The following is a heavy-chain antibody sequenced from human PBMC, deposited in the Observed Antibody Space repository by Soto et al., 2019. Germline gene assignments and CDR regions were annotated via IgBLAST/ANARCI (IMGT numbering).Heavy chain of an antibody. CDR3: VRTSLVVAAATREDY. D-gene: IGHD2-15*01. CDR1: GFTFSSYW. CDR2: INSDGSST. J-gene: IGHJ4*02. V-gene: IGHV3-74*01. Sequence: EVQLVESGGGLVQPVGSLRLSCAASGFTFSSYWMHWFRQAPGKGLVWVSRINSDGSSTSYADSVKGRFTIARDTAKNTLYLQMNRLRAEDTAVYYCVRTSLVVAAATREDYWGQGTLVTVSS.